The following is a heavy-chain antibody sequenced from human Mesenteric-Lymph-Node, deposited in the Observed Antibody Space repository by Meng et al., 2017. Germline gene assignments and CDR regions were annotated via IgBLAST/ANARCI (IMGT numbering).Heavy chain of an antibody. J-gene: IGHJ4*02. CDR1: GFTFSDYY. CDR2: MSSSGGTI. D-gene: IGHD3-10*01. Sequence: GESLKISCAASGFTFSDYYMSWIRQAPGKGLEWLSYMSSSGGTIYYADSVRGRFTISRDNARNSLYLQIDSLRGDDTAVYYCARDLPVRLYGSGRFDYWGQGTLVTVSS. V-gene: IGHV3-11*01. CDR3: ARDLPVRLYGSGRFDY.